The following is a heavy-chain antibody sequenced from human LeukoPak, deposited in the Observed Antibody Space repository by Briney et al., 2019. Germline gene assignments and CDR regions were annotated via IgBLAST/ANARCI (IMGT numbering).Heavy chain of an antibody. V-gene: IGHV4-39*07. CDR1: GGSISSSSYY. Sequence: PSETLSLTCTVSGGSISSSSYYWGWIRQPPGKGLEWIGSIYYSGSTYYNPSLKSRVTISVDTSKNQFSLKLSSVTAADTAVYYCARVVRGATVQYYYYYMDVWGKGTTVTISS. CDR3: ARVVRGATVQYYYYYMDV. D-gene: IGHD3-10*01. J-gene: IGHJ6*03. CDR2: IYYSGST.